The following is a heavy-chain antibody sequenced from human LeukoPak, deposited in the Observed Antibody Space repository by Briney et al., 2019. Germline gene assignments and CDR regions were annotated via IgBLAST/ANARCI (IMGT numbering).Heavy chain of an antibody. D-gene: IGHD4/OR15-4a*01. J-gene: IGHJ6*03. V-gene: IGHV1-69*06. CDR2: IIPIFGTA. Sequence: SVKVSCKASGGTFSSYTISWVRQAPGQGLEWMGGIIPIFGTANYAQKFQGRVTITADKSTSTAYMELSSLRSEDTAVYYCARSTMVFDQPPNYYYYYYMDVWGKGTTVTVSS. CDR3: ARSTMVFDQPPNYYYYYYMDV. CDR1: GGTFSSYT.